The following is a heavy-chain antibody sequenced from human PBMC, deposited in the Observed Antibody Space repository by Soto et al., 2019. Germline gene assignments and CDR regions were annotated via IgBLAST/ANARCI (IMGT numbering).Heavy chain of an antibody. CDR1: GFTFSSYS. CDR2: ISSSSSYI. Sequence: EVQLVESGGGLVKPGGSLRLSCAASGFTFSSYSMNWVRQAPGKGLEWVSSISSSSSYIYYADSVKGGFTISRDNAKNSVYLQMNSLRAEATAVYDCARGGRGYSGYGTYSSGWYGGDYNWFDPWGQGTLVTVSS. D-gene: IGHD6-19*01. CDR3: ARGGRGYSGYGTYSSGWYGGDYNWFDP. J-gene: IGHJ5*02. V-gene: IGHV3-21*01.